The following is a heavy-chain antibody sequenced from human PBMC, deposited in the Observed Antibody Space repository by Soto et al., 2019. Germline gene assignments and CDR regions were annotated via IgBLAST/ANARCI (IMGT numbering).Heavy chain of an antibody. CDR2: IYSGGST. J-gene: IGHJ6*02. CDR1: GFTFSSNY. V-gene: IGHV3-53*01. D-gene: IGHD3-22*01. Sequence: PXVSLRLSCAASGFTFSSNYMSWVRQAPGKGLEWVSVIYSGGSTYYADSVKGRFTISRDNSKNTLYLQMNSLRAEDTAVYYCAREGYYYDSSGFQDYYGMDVWGQGTTVTVSS. CDR3: AREGYYYDSSGFQDYYGMDV.